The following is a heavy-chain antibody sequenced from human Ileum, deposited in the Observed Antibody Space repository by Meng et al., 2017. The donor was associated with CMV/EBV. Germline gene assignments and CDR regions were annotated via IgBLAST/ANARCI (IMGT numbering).Heavy chain of an antibody. V-gene: IGHV4-59*01. D-gene: IGHD3-22*01. CDR2: IYYTGNS. CDR3: VRGGSGYAFDY. CDR1: GDSMSGSY. J-gene: IGHJ4*02. Sequence: SETLSLTCAVSGDSMSGSYWSWIRQPPGKGLEWIGYIYYTGNSNYNPSLKSRVTISVDTYKSQFSLKVTSLTPADTAVYYCVRGGSGYAFDYWGQGALVTVSS.